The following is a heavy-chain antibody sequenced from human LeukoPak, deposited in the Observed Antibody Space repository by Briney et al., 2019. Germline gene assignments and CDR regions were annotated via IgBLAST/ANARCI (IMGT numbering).Heavy chain of an antibody. Sequence: ASVKVSCKASGYTFSNYDITWVRQAPGQGLEWMGWISAYNGNTNYAQKLQGRVTMTTDTSTSTAYMELRSLRSDDTAVYYCARIYDSSGYYYGDYWGQGTLVTVSS. CDR1: GYTFSNYD. CDR3: ARIYDSSGYYYGDY. CDR2: ISAYNGNT. J-gene: IGHJ4*02. V-gene: IGHV1-18*01. D-gene: IGHD3-22*01.